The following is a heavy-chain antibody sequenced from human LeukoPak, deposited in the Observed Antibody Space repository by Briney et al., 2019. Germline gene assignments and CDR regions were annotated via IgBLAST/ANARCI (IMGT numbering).Heavy chain of an antibody. Sequence: PGGSLRLSCVVSGFTFSSYWMSWVRQAPGKGLEWVANIKQDGTEKYYVDSVKGRFTISRDNAENSLYLQMNSLRAEDTAVYYCAKGPPVWVAPAGSDYFDYWGQGTLVTVSS. J-gene: IGHJ4*02. CDR1: GFTFSSYW. D-gene: IGHD6-13*01. V-gene: IGHV3-7*01. CDR2: IKQDGTEK. CDR3: AKGPPVWVAPAGSDYFDY.